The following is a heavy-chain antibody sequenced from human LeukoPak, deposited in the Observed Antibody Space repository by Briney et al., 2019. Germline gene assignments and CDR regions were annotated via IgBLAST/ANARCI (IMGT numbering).Heavy chain of an antibody. CDR3: ARLTRAYCGGDCYLDWYFDL. J-gene: IGHJ2*01. CDR1: GFTFRSYG. CDR2: ISGSGGST. V-gene: IGHV3-23*01. Sequence: GGSLRLSCAASGFTFRSYGMSWVRQAPGKGLEWVSAISGSGGSTYYADSVKGRFTISRDNSKNTLYLQMNSLRAEDTAVYYCARLTRAYCGGDCYLDWYFDLWGRGTLVTVSS. D-gene: IGHD2-21*02.